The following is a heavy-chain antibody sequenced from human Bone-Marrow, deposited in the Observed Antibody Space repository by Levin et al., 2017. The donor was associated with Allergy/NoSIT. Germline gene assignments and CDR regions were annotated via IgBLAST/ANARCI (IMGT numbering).Heavy chain of an antibody. CDR2: ISYDGSNK. J-gene: IGHJ4*02. CDR1: GFTFSSYA. V-gene: IGHV3-30*04. D-gene: IGHD4-17*01. CDR3: ARASWYGEYIDY. Sequence: HAGGSLRLSCAASGFTFSSYAMHWVRQAPGKGLEWVAVISYDGSNKYYADSVKGRFTISRDNSKNTLYLQMNSLRAEDTAVYYCARASWYGEYIDYWGQGTLVTVSS.